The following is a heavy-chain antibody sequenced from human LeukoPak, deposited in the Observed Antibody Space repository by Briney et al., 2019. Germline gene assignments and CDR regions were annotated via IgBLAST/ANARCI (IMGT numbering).Heavy chain of an antibody. J-gene: IGHJ4*02. CDR3: ATGIGDYVWGSYRTYFFDC. CDR2: FDREDGET. D-gene: IGHD3-16*02. V-gene: IGHV1-24*01. CDR1: GYTLSELS. Sequence: ASVKVSCKVSGYTLSELSIHWVRQAPGKGLEWMGGFDREDGETFFAQKFQGRVTMTEDTPTDTAYMDLSSLRSDDTAVYYCATGIGDYVWGSYRTYFFDCWGQGTLVTVSS.